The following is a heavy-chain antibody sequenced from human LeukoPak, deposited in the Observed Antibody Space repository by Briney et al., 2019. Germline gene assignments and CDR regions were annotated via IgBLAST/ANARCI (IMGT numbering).Heavy chain of an antibody. Sequence: GGSLRLSCGASGFTFNTYGMHWVRQAPGKGLEWVAFIRYDGSNQYYEDSVKDRFTISRDNSKSTLYLQVNSLRAEDTAVYYCAKISASGGSYRAAFDIWGQGTMVTVSS. CDR3: AKISASGGSYRAAFDI. D-gene: IGHD1-26*01. V-gene: IGHV3-30*02. J-gene: IGHJ3*02. CDR2: IRYDGSNQ. CDR1: GFTFNTYG.